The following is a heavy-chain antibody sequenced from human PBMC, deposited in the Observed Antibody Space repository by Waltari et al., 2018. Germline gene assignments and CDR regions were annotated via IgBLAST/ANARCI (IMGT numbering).Heavy chain of an antibody. J-gene: IGHJ4*02. CDR3: VHDFSDY. CDR2: IYSGGST. D-gene: IGHD3-3*01. V-gene: IGHV3-23*03. CDR1: GFTFSSYT. Sequence: EVQLLESGGGLVQPGGSLRLSCAASGFTFSSYTMSWVRQAPGKGLEWVSVIYSGGSTYYADSVKGRFTIARDNTKNALYLQMNSLRAEDTAVYCCVHDFSDYWGQGTLVTVSS.